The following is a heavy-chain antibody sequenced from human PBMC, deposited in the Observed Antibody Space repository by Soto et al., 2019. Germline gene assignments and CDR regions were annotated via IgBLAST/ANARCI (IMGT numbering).Heavy chain of an antibody. J-gene: IGHJ4*02. CDR3: AREINGDGYNYDY. Sequence: GASVKVSCKXSGYTFTGYYMHWVRQAPGQGLEWMGWINPNSGGTNYAQKFQGRVTMTRDTSISTAYMELSRLRSDDTAVYYCAREINGDGYNYDYWGQGTLVTVSS. CDR2: INPNSGGT. D-gene: IGHD5-12*01. CDR1: GYTFTGYY. V-gene: IGHV1-2*02.